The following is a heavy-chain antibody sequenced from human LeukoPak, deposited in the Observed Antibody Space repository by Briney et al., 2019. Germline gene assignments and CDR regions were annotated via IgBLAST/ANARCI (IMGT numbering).Heavy chain of an antibody. CDR2: IRYDGSNK. V-gene: IGHV3-30*02. D-gene: IGHD4-23*01. J-gene: IGHJ4*02. CDR1: GFTFSSYG. CDR3: AKDGGYGGNSLYFDY. Sequence: GGSLRLSCAASGFTFSSYGMHWVRQAPGKGLEWVAFIRYDGSNKYYADSVKGRFTISRDNSKNTLYLQMNSLRAEDTAVYYCAKDGGYGGNSLYFDYWGQGTLVTVSS.